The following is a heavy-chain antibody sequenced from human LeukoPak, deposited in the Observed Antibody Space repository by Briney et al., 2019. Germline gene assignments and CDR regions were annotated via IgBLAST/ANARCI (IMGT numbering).Heavy chain of an antibody. CDR2: IYYSGST. J-gene: IGHJ4*02. V-gene: IGHV4-39*07. CDR3: ARVAPGWGIAARPSVWDY. Sequence: PSETLSLTCTVSGGSISSSSHYWGWIRQPPGKGLEWIGSIYYSGSTYYNPSLKSRVTISVDTSKNQFSLKLSSVTAADTAVYYCARVAPGWGIAARPSVWDYWGQGTLVTVSS. CDR1: GGSISSSSHY. D-gene: IGHD6-6*01.